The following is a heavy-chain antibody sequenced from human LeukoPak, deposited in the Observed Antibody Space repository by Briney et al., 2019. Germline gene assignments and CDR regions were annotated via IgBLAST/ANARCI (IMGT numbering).Heavy chain of an antibody. J-gene: IGHJ4*02. CDR3: ARDRTMARGVPGY. Sequence: SGGSLRLSCAASGFTFSSYSMNWVRQAPGKGLEWVSSISSSSSYIYYADSVKGRFTISRDNAKNSLYLQMNSLRAEDTAVYYCARDRTMARGVPGYWGQGTLVTVSS. V-gene: IGHV3-21*01. D-gene: IGHD3-10*01. CDR1: GFTFSSYS. CDR2: ISSSSSYI.